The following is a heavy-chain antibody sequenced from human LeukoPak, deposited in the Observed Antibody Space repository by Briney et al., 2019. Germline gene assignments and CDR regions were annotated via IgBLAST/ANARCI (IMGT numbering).Heavy chain of an antibody. CDR3: ARGGFSHGFDV. CDR2: IDNDGSDT. J-gene: IGHJ3*01. CDR1: GFTFADAA. Sequence: PGRSLRLSCTGSGFTFADAAMTWVRQAPGKGLVWVGRIDNDGSDTIYADSVKGRFTVSRDNAKNTLYLQMNSLRAEDTAVYFCARGGFSHGFDVWGQGTVVTVSS. V-gene: IGHV3-74*01. D-gene: IGHD5-12*01.